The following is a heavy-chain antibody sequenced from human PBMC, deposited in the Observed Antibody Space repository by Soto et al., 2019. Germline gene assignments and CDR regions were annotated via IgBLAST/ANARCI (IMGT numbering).Heavy chain of an antibody. CDR1: GYSFTSYW. CDR3: ARGPQGYYDINGYPAGAAFDY. D-gene: IGHD3-22*01. J-gene: IGHJ4*02. Sequence: GESLKISCKGSGYSFTSYWIGWVRQMPGKGLEWMGIIYPGDSDTRYSPSFQGQVTISADKSISTAYLQWSSLKASDTAMYYCARGPQGYYDINGYPAGAAFDYWGQGNLVTVSS. V-gene: IGHV5-51*01. CDR2: IYPGDSDT.